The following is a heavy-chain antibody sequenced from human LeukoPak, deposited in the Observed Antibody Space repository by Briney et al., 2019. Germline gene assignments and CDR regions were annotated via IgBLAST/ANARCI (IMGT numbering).Heavy chain of an antibody. CDR3: AKVGRYFDWLFPFDY. CDR1: GFTFSSYA. CDR2: ISYDGSNK. V-gene: IGHV3-30*04. J-gene: IGHJ4*02. D-gene: IGHD3-9*01. Sequence: GGSLRLSCAASGFTFSSYAMHWDRQAPGKGLEWVAVISYDGSNKYYADSVKGRFTISRDNSKNTLYLQMNSLRAEDTAVYYCAKVGRYFDWLFPFDYWGQGTLVTVSS.